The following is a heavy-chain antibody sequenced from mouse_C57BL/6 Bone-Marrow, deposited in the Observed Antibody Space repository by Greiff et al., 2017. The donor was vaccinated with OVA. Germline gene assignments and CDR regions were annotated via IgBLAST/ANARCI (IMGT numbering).Heavy chain of an antibody. CDR2: IYPGSGST. V-gene: IGHV1-55*01. CDR1: GYTFTSYW. J-gene: IGHJ3*01. CDR3: ARRYYDYDGFAY. Sequence: QVQLQQPGAELVKPGASVKMSCKASGYTFTSYWITWVKQRPGQGLEWIGDIYPGSGSTNYNEKFKSKATLTVDTSSSTAYMQLSSLTSEDSAVYYCARRYYDYDGFAYWGQGTLVTVSA. D-gene: IGHD2-4*01.